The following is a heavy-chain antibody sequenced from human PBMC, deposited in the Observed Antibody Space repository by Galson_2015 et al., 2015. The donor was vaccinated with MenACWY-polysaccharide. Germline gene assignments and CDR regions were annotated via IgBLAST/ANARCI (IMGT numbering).Heavy chain of an antibody. CDR3: AKDFHNYGMDV. CDR2: ISNSGSET. D-gene: IGHD3-3*01. Sequence: SLRLSCAASGFRINPYYMSWVHQAPGRGLEWVSSISNSGSETQYTVSVRGRLTISRDIAKNSLFLQMNSLGVEDTAIYYCAKDFHNYGMDVWGHGTTVIVSS. CDR1: GFRINPYY. V-gene: IGHV3-21*01. J-gene: IGHJ6*02.